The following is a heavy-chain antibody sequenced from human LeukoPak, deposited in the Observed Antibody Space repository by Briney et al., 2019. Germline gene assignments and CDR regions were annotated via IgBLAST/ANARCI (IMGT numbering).Heavy chain of an antibody. CDR1: GYTFTGYY. Sequence: ASVKVSCKASGYTFTGYYMHWVRQAPGQGLEWRGWINPNSGGTNYAQKFQGRVTMTRDTSISTAYMELSRLRSDDTAVYYCARDIREYSSSSWFDPWGQGTLVTVSS. CDR3: ARDIREYSSSSWFDP. D-gene: IGHD6-6*01. J-gene: IGHJ5*02. V-gene: IGHV1-2*02. CDR2: INPNSGGT.